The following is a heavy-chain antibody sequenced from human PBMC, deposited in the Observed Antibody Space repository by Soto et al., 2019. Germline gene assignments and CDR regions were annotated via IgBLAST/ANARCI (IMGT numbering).Heavy chain of an antibody. D-gene: IGHD2-2*02. CDR3: ARETYRAMDV. CDR1: GGRFSSYA. V-gene: IGHV1-69*13. CDR2: IIPIFGTA. Sequence: LVKLDWKGAGGRFSSYASSWGRQAPGQGLEWMGGIIPIFGTANYAQKFQGRVTITADESTSTAYMELSSLRSEDTAVYYCARETYRAMDVWGQGTTVTV. J-gene: IGHJ6*02.